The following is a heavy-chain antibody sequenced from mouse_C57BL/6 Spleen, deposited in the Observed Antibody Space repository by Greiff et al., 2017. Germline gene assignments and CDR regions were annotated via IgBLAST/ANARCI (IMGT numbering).Heavy chain of an antibody. CDR1: GFTFSDYG. D-gene: IGHD2-5*01. CDR2: ISSGSSTI. Sequence: EVKLVESGGGLVKPGGSLKLSCAASGFTFSDYGMHWVRQAPEKGLEWVAYISSGSSTIYYADTVKGRFTISRDNAKNTLFLQMTSLRSEDTAMYYCARGPLYSKRAMDYWGQGTSVTVSS. J-gene: IGHJ4*01. CDR3: ARGPLYSKRAMDY. V-gene: IGHV5-17*01.